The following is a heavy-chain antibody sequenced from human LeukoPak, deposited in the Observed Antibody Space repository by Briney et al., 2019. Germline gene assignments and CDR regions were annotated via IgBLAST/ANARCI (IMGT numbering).Heavy chain of an antibody. D-gene: IGHD3-10*01. Sequence: GGSLRLSCAASGFTFSSYSMNWVHQAPGKGLEWVSSISSSSSYIYYADSVKGRFTISRDNAKNSLYLQMNSLRAEDTAVYYCARGERIMVRGVINYWGQGTLVTVSS. V-gene: IGHV3-21*01. J-gene: IGHJ4*02. CDR1: GFTFSSYS. CDR2: ISSSSSYI. CDR3: ARGERIMVRGVINY.